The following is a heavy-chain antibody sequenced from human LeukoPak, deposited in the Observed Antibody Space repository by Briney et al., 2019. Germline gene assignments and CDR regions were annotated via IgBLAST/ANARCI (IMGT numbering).Heavy chain of an antibody. CDR1: GYTFTSYG. J-gene: IGHJ3*02. CDR3: ARWDSSTSHFDI. D-gene: IGHD2-2*01. Sequence: ASLKVSCKASGYTFTSYGFSWVRQAPGQGLEWMGWISVYNGNTNYAQKLQDRVTMTTDTSTNTAYMDLRSLRSDDTAVYYCARWDSSTSHFDIWGQGTMVTVSS. CDR2: ISVYNGNT. V-gene: IGHV1-18*01.